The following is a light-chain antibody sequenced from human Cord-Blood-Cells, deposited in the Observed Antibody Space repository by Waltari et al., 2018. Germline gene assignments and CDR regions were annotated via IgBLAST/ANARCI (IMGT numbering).Light chain of an antibody. Sequence: QSALTQPASVSGSPGQSITISCTGTSSDVGSYNLVSWYHQHPGKAPKLMIYEGSKPPAGVLNRFSGSKAGNAASLTITVLQAEDEADYYCCSYAGSSTDWVFGGGTKLTVL. V-gene: IGLV2-23*01. J-gene: IGLJ3*02. CDR2: EGS. CDR1: SSDVGSYNL. CDR3: CSYAGSSTDWV.